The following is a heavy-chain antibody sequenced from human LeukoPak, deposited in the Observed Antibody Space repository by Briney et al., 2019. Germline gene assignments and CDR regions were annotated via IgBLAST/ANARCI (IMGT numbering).Heavy chain of an antibody. CDR2: ITGSGGKT. D-gene: IGHD4-17*01. Sequence: GGPLRLSCAASGFIFSTYEMNWVRQAPGRGLEWLSYITGSGGKTYYADSVKGRFTISRDNANKLLFLHMNSLRAEDTAVYYCARDLGDYVGYDAFDIWGQGTMVSVSS. V-gene: IGHV3-48*03. CDR3: ARDLGDYVGYDAFDI. J-gene: IGHJ3*02. CDR1: GFIFSTYE.